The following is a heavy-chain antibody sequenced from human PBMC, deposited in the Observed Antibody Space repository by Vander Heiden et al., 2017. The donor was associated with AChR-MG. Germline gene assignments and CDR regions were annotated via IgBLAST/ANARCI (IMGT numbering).Heavy chain of an antibody. Sequence: EVQLVESGGGLVKPGGSLRLSCAASGFTFSSYSMNWVRQAPGKGLEWVSSISSSSSYIYYADSVKGRFTISRDNAKNSLYLQMNSLRAEDTAVYYCWSLVGATGVDYWGQGTLVTVSS. CDR2: ISSSSSYI. CDR1: GFTFSSYS. D-gene: IGHD1-26*01. J-gene: IGHJ4*02. CDR3: WSLVGATGVDY. V-gene: IGHV3-21*01.